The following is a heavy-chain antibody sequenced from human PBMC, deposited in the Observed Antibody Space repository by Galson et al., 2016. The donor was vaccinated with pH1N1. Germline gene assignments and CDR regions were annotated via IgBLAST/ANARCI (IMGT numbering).Heavy chain of an antibody. J-gene: IGHJ4*02. CDR2: ILYDGTNE. V-gene: IGHV3-30*04. Sequence: SLRLSCAASGFTFTSYAMHWVRQAPGKGLEWVAVILYDGTNEYYADSVNGCFTISRDNTQSTVYLQMNSLRTEDKAVYYCARDSEYSGHEGFHWAQGTLVIVSS. CDR1: GFTFTSYA. CDR3: ARDSEYSGHEGFH. D-gene: IGHD5-12*01.